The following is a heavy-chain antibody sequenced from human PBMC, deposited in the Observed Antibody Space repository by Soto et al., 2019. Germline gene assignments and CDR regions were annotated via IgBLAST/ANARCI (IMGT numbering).Heavy chain of an antibody. CDR3: AKEPGGNSDY. J-gene: IGHJ4*02. CDR2: ISWDGGST. D-gene: IGHD2-21*02. CDR1: GFTFDDYT. V-gene: IGHV3-43*01. Sequence: PGGSLRLSCAASGFTFDDYTMHWVRQAPGKGLEWVSLISWDGGSTYYADPVKGRFTISRDNSKNSLYLQMNSLRTEDTALYYCAKEPGGNSDYWGQGTLVTVSS.